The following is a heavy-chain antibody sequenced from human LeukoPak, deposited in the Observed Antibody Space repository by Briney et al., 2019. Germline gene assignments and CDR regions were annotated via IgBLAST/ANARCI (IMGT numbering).Heavy chain of an antibody. Sequence: SETLSLTCTVSGGSISNYYWSWIRQPPGKGLEWIGYIYYSGSTNYNPSLKSRVTISVDTSKNQFSLKLSSVTAADTAMFYCTRQAIVGRLPPLVWGQGILVTVSS. J-gene: IGHJ4*02. CDR2: IYYSGST. D-gene: IGHD2-21*01. CDR1: GGSISNYY. CDR3: TRQAIVGRLPPLV. V-gene: IGHV4-59*01.